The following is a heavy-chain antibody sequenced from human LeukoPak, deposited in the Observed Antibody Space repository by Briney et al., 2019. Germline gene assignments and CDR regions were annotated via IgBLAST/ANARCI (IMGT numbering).Heavy chain of an antibody. V-gene: IGHV4-39*07. D-gene: IGHD3-9*01. CDR2: IYYSGST. J-gene: IGHJ3*02. CDR3: ARTSRLTSFAADAFDI. Sequence: SETLSLTCTVSGGSISSGSYYWSWIRQPAGKGLEWIGSIYYSGSTHYNPSLKSRVTISVDTSKNQLSLKLSSVTAADTAVYYCARTSRLTSFAADAFDIWGQGTMVTVSS. CDR1: GGSISSGSYY.